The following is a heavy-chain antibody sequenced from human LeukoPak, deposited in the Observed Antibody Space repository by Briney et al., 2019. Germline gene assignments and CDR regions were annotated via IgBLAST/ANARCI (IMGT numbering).Heavy chain of an antibody. CDR1: GGTLSSYA. Sequence: GASVKVSCKASGGTLSSYAISWVRQAPGQGLEWMGRIIPIFGTANYAQKFQGRVTITTDESTSTAYMELSSLRSEDTAVYYCARASDCSGGSCPISYWGQGTLVTVSS. D-gene: IGHD2-15*01. J-gene: IGHJ4*02. CDR2: IIPIFGTA. V-gene: IGHV1-69*05. CDR3: ARASDCSGGSCPISY.